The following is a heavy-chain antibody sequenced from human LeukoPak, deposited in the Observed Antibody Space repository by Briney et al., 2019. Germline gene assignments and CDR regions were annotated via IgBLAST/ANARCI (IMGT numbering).Heavy chain of an antibody. D-gene: IGHD4-17*01. V-gene: IGHV4-34*01. J-gene: IGHJ4*02. Sequence: SETLSLTCAVYGGSFSGYYWSWIRQPPGKGLEWIGEINHSGSTNYNPSLKSRVTIALDTSKNQFSLKLSSVTAADTAMYYCARGIYGDYYFVYWGQGTLVTVSS. CDR1: GGSFSGYY. CDR2: INHSGST. CDR3: ARGIYGDYYFVY.